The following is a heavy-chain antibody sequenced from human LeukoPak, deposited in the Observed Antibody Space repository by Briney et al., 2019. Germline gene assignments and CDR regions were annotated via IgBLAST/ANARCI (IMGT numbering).Heavy chain of an antibody. V-gene: IGHV4-39*07. CDR1: GGSISSSSYY. CDR2: IYYSGST. J-gene: IGHJ4*02. Sequence: KASETLSLTCTVSGGSISSSSYYWGWIRQPPGKGLEWIGSIYYSGSTYYNPSLKSRVTISVDTSKNQFSLKLSSVTAADTAVYYCARDTPPWGQQLVVGDYWGQGTLVTVSS. CDR3: ARDTPPWGQQLVVGDY. D-gene: IGHD6-13*01.